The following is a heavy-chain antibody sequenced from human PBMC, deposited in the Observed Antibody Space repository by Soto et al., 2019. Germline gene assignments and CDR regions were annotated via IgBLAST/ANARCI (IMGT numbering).Heavy chain of an antibody. Sequence: PGVSLRLSCSASGFTFSSYAMHWVRQAPGKGLEYVSAISSNGGSTYYADSVKGRFTISRDNSKNTLYLQMSSLRAEDTAVYYCEKNWAERRGTDVWGQGSTVTVTS. CDR1: GFTFSSYA. CDR3: EKNWAERRGTDV. V-gene: IGHV3-64D*08. D-gene: IGHD3-16*01. CDR2: ISSNGGST. J-gene: IGHJ6*02.